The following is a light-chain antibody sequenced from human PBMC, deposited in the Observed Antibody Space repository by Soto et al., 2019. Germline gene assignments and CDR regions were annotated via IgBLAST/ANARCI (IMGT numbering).Light chain of an antibody. V-gene: IGKV3-20*01. Sequence: EIVLTQSPDTLSLSPGERATLSCRASQSVPRSYLAWYQQKPGQAPRLLIYAASSRATGIPDRFSGSGSGTDFTLTISRLEPEDFAVYYCQQYGSSLFSFGPGTKVDI. CDR3: QQYGSSLFS. CDR2: AAS. J-gene: IGKJ3*01. CDR1: QSVPRSY.